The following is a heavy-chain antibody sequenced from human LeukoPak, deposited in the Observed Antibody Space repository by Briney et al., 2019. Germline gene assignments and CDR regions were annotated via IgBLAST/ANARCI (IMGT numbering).Heavy chain of an antibody. CDR1: GGSISSGDYY. CDR3: AREGNALGWFDP. J-gene: IGHJ5*02. Sequence: SETLSLTCTVSGGSISSGDYYWSWIRQPPGKGLEWIGYIYYSGSTYYKPSLKSRVTISVDTSKNQFSLKLSSVTAADTAVYYCAREGNALGWFDPWGQGTLVTVSS. V-gene: IGHV4-30-4*01. CDR2: IYYSGST.